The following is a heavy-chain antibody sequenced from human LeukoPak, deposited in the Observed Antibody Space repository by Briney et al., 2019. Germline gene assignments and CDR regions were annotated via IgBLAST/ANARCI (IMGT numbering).Heavy chain of an antibody. Sequence: GGSLRLSCAASGFTFSSYGMHWVRQAPGKGLEWVAVIWYDGSNKYYADSVKGRFTISRDNSKNTLYLQMNSLRAEDTAAYYCARGSRGGDGYYFDYWGQGTLVTVSS. CDR1: GFTFSSYG. V-gene: IGHV3-33*01. J-gene: IGHJ4*02. D-gene: IGHD3-10*01. CDR3: ARGSRGGDGYYFDY. CDR2: IWYDGSNK.